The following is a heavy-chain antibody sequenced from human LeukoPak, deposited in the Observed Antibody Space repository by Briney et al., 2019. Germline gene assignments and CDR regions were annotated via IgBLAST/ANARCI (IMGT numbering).Heavy chain of an antibody. D-gene: IGHD3-3*01. Sequence: ASVTVSCKASGYTFTGYYMHWVRQAPGQGLEWMGWINPNSGGTNYAQKFQGRVTMTRDTSISTAHMELSRLRSDDTAVYYCARDLGKVFGVVIPRHDAFDIWGQGTMVTVSS. CDR3: ARDLGKVFGVVIPRHDAFDI. V-gene: IGHV1-2*02. CDR1: GYTFTGYY. CDR2: INPNSGGT. J-gene: IGHJ3*02.